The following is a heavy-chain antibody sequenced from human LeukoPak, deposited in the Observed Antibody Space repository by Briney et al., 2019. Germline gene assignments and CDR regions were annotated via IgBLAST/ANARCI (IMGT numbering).Heavy chain of an antibody. V-gene: IGHV4-39*07. CDR3: VRDTKQLVPYYYYYMDV. J-gene: IGHJ6*03. CDR1: GGSISSSNYY. D-gene: IGHD6-6*01. Sequence: PSETLSLTCTVSGGSISSSNYYWGWIRQPPGKGLEWIGSIYYSGSTYYNPSLKSRVTISVDTSKNQFSLKLSSVTAADTAVYYCVRDTKQLVPYYYYYMDVWGKGTTVTVSS. CDR2: IYYSGST.